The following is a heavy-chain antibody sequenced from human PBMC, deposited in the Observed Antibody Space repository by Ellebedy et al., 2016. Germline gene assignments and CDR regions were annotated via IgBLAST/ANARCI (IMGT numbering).Heavy chain of an antibody. CDR1: GYTFSSYG. Sequence: ASVKVSCKASGYTFSSYGISWVRQAPGQGLEWLGRIIPVVGVTNNAQKFQGRVTIIADKSTSTAYMELSSLTSEDTAVYYCARDLVSPIASYWYLDLWGRGTLVTVSS. J-gene: IGHJ2*01. V-gene: IGHV1-69*04. D-gene: IGHD6-6*01. CDR2: IIPVVGVT. CDR3: ARDLVSPIASYWYLDL.